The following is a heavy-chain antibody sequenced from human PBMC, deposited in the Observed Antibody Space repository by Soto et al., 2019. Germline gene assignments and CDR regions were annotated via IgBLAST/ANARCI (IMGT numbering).Heavy chain of an antibody. D-gene: IGHD1-1*01. CDR1: GGSISSGGYY. CDR2: IYYSGST. Sequence: SETLSLTCTVSGGSISSGGYYWSWIRQHPGKGLEWIGYIYYSGSTYYNPSLKSRVTISVDTSKNQFSLKLSSVTAADTAVYYCARGNLYVEPGSWFDPWGQGTLVTVSS. J-gene: IGHJ5*02. V-gene: IGHV4-31*03. CDR3: ARGNLYVEPGSWFDP.